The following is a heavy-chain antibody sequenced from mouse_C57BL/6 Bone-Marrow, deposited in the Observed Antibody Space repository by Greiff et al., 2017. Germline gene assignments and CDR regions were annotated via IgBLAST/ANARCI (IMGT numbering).Heavy chain of an antibody. D-gene: IGHD1-1*01. J-gene: IGHJ2*01. CDR2: ISSGGSYT. CDR1: GFTFRSYG. CDR3: ARHVYGGDY. Sequence: EVHLVESGGDLVKPGGSLTLSCAASGFTFRSYGMSWVRQTPDKRLEWVATISSGGSYTYYPDSVKGRFTIARDNAKNTLYLQMSSLKAEDTAMYYCARHVYGGDYWGQGTTRTVSS. V-gene: IGHV5-6*01.